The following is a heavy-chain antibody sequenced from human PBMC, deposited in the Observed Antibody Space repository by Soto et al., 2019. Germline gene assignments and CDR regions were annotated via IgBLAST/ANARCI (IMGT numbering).Heavy chain of an antibody. V-gene: IGHV5-51*01. CDR1: GYSFTSYW. D-gene: IGHD6-19*01. CDR3: ARSSGAIAVAGTFPYYYYYGMDV. CDR2: IYPGDSDT. Sequence: GESLKISCKGSGYSFTSYWIGWVRQMPGKGLEWMGIIYPGDSDTRYSPSFQGQVTISADKSISTAYLQWSSLKASDTAMYYCARSSGAIAVAGTFPYYYYYGMDVWGQGTTVTVSS. J-gene: IGHJ6*02.